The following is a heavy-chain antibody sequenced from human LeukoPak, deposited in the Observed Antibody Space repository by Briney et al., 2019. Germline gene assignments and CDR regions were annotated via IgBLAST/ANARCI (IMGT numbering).Heavy chain of an antibody. J-gene: IGHJ4*02. V-gene: IGHV1-8*03. Sequence: ASVKVSCKASGYTFTSYDINWVRQATGQGLEWMGWMNPNSGNTGYAQKFQGRVTITRNTSISTAYMELSSLRSEDTAVYYCARGRSQRFLEWLLWGQGTLVTVSS. CDR1: GYTFTSYD. D-gene: IGHD3-3*01. CDR2: MNPNSGNT. CDR3: ARGRSQRFLEWLL.